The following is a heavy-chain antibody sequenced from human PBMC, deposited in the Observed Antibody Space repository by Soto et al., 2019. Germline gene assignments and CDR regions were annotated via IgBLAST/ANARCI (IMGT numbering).Heavy chain of an antibody. CDR1: GFTFSSYA. Sequence: GGSLRLSCAASGFTFSSYAMSWVRQAPGKGLEWVSAISGSGGSTYYADSVKGRFTISRDNSKNTLYLQMNSLRAEDTAVYYCAKDRGDYYGSGSYYQFDYWGQGTLVTVSS. J-gene: IGHJ4*02. CDR2: ISGSGGST. D-gene: IGHD3-10*01. V-gene: IGHV3-23*01. CDR3: AKDRGDYYGSGSYYQFDY.